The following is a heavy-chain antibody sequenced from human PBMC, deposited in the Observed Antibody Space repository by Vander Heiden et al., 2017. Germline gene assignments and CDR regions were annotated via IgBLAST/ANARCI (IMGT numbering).Heavy chain of an antibody. V-gene: IGHV1-18*01. CDR3: ARGGYCSSTSCYTRATLDY. CDR2: ISAYNGNT. Sequence: QVQWQQSGAEVKKPGASVKVSCKASGYTFTSYGISWVRQAPGQGLEWRGWISAYNGNTNYAQKLQGRVTMTTDTSTSTAYMELRSLRSDDTAVYYCARGGYCSSTSCYTRATLDYWGQGTLVTVSS. J-gene: IGHJ4*02. D-gene: IGHD2-2*02. CDR1: GYTFTSYG.